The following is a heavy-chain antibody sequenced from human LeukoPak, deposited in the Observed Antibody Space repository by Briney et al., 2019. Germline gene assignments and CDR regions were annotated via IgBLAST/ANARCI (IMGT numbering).Heavy chain of an antibody. Sequence: PGGSLRLSCAASGFTFSSYSMTWVRQTPGKGLEWVPYISSSSSTIYYADSVKGRFTISRDNAKNSLYLQMNSLRAEDTAVYYCARVAAAGHFDYWGQGTLVTVSS. V-gene: IGHV3-48*01. CDR2: ISSSSSTI. J-gene: IGHJ4*02. D-gene: IGHD6-13*01. CDR1: GFTFSSYS. CDR3: ARVAAAGHFDY.